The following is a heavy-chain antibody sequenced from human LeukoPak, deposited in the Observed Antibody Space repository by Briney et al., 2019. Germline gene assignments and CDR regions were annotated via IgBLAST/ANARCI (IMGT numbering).Heavy chain of an antibody. D-gene: IGHD1-7*01. CDR3: AREMRRTSSFDY. J-gene: IGHJ4*02. V-gene: IGHV3-11*04. Sequence: AGVSLRLSCAASGFTFSDYYMSWIRQAPGKGLEWVSYISSSGSTIYYADSVKGRFTISRDNAKNSLYLQMNNLGADDTAVYYCAREMRRTSSFDYWGQGVLVTVSS. CDR1: GFTFSDYY. CDR2: ISSSGSTI.